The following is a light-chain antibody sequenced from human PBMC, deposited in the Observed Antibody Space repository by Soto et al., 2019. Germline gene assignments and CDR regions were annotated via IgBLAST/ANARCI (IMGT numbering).Light chain of an antibody. CDR3: QSYDSSLSAPDV. Sequence: QSVLPQPPSVSGAPGQRVTISCTGSSSNIGAGYDVHWYQQLPGTAPKLLIYGNSNRPSGVPDRFSGSKSGNSASLAITGLQAEDEADYYCQSYDSSLSAPDVFGTGTKVTVL. V-gene: IGLV1-40*01. CDR2: GNS. J-gene: IGLJ1*01. CDR1: SSNIGAGYD.